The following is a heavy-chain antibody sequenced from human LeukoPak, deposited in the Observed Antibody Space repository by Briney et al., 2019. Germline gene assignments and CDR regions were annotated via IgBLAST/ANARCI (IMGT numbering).Heavy chain of an antibody. Sequence: SETLSLTCAVYGGSFSGYYWSWIRQPPGKGPEWIGEINHSGSTNYNPSLKGRVTISVDTSKNQFSLKLSSVTAADTAVYYCARGTVAEAARPEFFYFDYWGQGTLVTVSS. CDR3: ARGTVAEAARPEFFYFDY. J-gene: IGHJ4*02. V-gene: IGHV4-34*01. D-gene: IGHD6-6*01. CDR2: INHSGST. CDR1: GGSFSGYY.